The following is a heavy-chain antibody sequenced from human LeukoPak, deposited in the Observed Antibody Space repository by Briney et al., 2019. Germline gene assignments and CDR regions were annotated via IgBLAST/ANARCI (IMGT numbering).Heavy chain of an antibody. J-gene: IGHJ4*02. Sequence: GGSLRLSCAASEFTFSTYAMTWVRQAPGKGLEWVSAISSGGGDTYYADSVKGRFTISRDNSRSTLYLQMNSLRPEDTAIYYCAREGYYGSGSPPSLYFDYWGQGTLVTVSS. CDR3: AREGYYGSGSPPSLYFDY. CDR2: ISSGGGDT. CDR1: EFTFSTYA. D-gene: IGHD3-10*01. V-gene: IGHV3-23*01.